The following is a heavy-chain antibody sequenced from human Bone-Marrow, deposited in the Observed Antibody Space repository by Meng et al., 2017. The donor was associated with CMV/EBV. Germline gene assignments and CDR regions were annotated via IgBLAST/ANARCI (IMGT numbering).Heavy chain of an antibody. Sequence: SETLSLTCTVSGGSISSGGYYWSWIRQHPGKGLEWIGYIYYSGSTYYNPSLKSRVTISVDTSKNQFSLKRSSVTAADTAVYYCARGGSYYDFWSGYSLFYYYYGMDVWGQGTTVTVSS. CDR2: IYYSGST. J-gene: IGHJ6*02. CDR1: GGSISSGGYY. CDR3: ARGGSYYDFWSGYSLFYYYYGMDV. V-gene: IGHV4-31*03. D-gene: IGHD3-3*01.